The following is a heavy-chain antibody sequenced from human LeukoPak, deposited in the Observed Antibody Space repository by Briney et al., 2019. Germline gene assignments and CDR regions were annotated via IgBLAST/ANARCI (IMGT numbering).Heavy chain of an antibody. V-gene: IGHV4-59*01. D-gene: IGHD1-1*01. CDR3: ARGVTTGIDP. J-gene: IGHJ5*02. CDR1: GGSISRSY. Sequence: SETLSLTCTVSGGSISRSYWSWIRQPPGKGLEWIGYIYYSGSINSNPSLKSRVTISVDTSKNQLSLKLSSVTAADTAVYYCARGVTTGIDPWGQGTLVTVSS. CDR2: IYYSGSI.